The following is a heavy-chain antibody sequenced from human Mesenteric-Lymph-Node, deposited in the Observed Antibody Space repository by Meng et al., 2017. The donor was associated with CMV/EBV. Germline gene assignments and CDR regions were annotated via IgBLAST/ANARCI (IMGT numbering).Heavy chain of an antibody. CDR2: ISSLGNVI. CDR1: GFTFSHYE. CDR3: ARFLEAGYPVFDY. D-gene: IGHD5-12*01. Sequence: GGSLRLSCAGSGFTFSHYEMNWVRQAPGKGLEWVSYISSLGNVIYYTDSLKGRFTISRDNAKSSLYLQMDSLRAEDTAVYYCARFLEAGYPVFDYWGQGALVTVSS. V-gene: IGHV3-48*03. J-gene: IGHJ4*02.